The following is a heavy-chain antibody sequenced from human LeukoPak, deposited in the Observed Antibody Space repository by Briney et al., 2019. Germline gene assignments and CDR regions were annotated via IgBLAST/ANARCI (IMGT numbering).Heavy chain of an antibody. CDR2: ISSSSSTI. Sequence: GGSLRLSCAASGFTFSSYSMNWVRQAPGKGLEWVSYISSSSSTIYYADSVKGRFTISRDNSENTLYLQMNSLRAEDTAAYYCARETSGSLGDYWGQGTLVTVSS. CDR3: ARETSGSLGDY. V-gene: IGHV3-48*01. D-gene: IGHD1-26*01. J-gene: IGHJ4*02. CDR1: GFTFSSYS.